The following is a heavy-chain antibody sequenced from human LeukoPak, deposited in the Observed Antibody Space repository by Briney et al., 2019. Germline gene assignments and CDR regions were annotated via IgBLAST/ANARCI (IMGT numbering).Heavy chain of an antibody. CDR1: GGSISSYY. CDR2: IYYSGST. V-gene: IGHV4-59*12. Sequence: SETLSLTCTVSGGSISSYYWSWIRQPPGKGLEWIGYIYYSGSTNYNPSLKSRVTISVDTSKNQFSLKLSSVTAADTAVYYCARVDDGPQLYNWFDPWGQGTLVTVSS. D-gene: IGHD2-2*01. J-gene: IGHJ5*02. CDR3: ARVDDGPQLYNWFDP.